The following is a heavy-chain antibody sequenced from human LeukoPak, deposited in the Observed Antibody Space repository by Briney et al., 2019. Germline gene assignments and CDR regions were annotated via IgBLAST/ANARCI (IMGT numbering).Heavy chain of an antibody. CDR1: GYTFTSYG. CDR2: INPSGGST. D-gene: IGHD2-21*02. Sequence: ASVKVSCKASGYTFTSYGISWVRQAPGQGLEWMGIINPSGGSTSYAQKFQGRVTMTRDTSTSTVYMELSSLRSEDTAVYCCARDAAYCGGDCYFSGSSYWFDPWGQGTLVTVSS. J-gene: IGHJ5*02. V-gene: IGHV1-46*01. CDR3: ARDAAYCGGDCYFSGSSYWFDP.